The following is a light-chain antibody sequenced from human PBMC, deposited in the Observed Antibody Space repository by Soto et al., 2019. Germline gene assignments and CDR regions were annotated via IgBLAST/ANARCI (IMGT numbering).Light chain of an antibody. CDR2: EVS. J-gene: IGLJ3*02. V-gene: IGLV2-8*01. Sequence: QSALTQPPSASGSPGQSVTISCTGTSSDIGGYNYVSWYQQHPGKAPKLIIYEVSKRPSGVPDRFSGSKSGNTASLTVSGLQAEDGADYYCTSYAGSNNLVFAGGTQLTVL. CDR3: TSYAGSNNLV. CDR1: SSDIGGYNY.